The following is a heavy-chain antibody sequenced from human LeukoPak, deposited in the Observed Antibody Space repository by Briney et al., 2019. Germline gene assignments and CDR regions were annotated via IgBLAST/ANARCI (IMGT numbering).Heavy chain of an antibody. Sequence: RASVKVSCKASGGTFSSYAISWVRQAPGQGLEWMGGIIPIFGTANYAQKFQGRVTITTDESTSTAYMELSSLRSEDTAVYYCARVGGSSSRKPPGILDYWGQGTLVTVSS. CDR2: IIPIFGTA. V-gene: IGHV1-69*05. CDR1: GGTFSSYA. D-gene: IGHD6-13*01. J-gene: IGHJ4*02. CDR3: ARVGGSSSRKPPGILDY.